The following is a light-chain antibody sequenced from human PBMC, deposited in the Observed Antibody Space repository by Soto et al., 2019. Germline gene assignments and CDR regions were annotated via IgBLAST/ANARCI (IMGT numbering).Light chain of an antibody. Sequence: SYELTRQPSVSVAPGKTASISCGGNNIGSKGVHWYQQKPGQAPVLVIYSDTDLPPVIPERFSGSNSANLATLTISRVEAGDEADYYCQVWDSGSAHVVFGAGTQLTVL. CDR3: QVWDSGSAHVV. CDR1: NIGSKG. J-gene: IGLJ2*01. CDR2: SDT. V-gene: IGLV3-21*04.